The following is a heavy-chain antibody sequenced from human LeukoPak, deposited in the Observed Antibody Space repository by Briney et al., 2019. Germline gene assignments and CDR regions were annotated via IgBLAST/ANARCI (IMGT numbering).Heavy chain of an antibody. V-gene: IGHV4-4*09. D-gene: IGHD3-22*01. CDR3: ARRYYDSSGYYYFDY. CDR1: GGSISSYC. CDR2: IYTSGST. J-gene: IGHJ4*02. Sequence: SETLSLTCTVSGGSISSYCWSWIRQPPGKGLEWIGYIYTSGSTNYNPSLKSRVTISVDTSKNQFSLKLSSVTAADAAVYYCARRYYDSSGYYYFDYWGQGTLVTVSS.